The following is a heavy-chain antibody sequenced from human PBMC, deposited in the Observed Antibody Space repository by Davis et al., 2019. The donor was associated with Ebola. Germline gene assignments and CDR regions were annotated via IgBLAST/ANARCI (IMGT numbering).Heavy chain of an antibody. CDR2: IKQDGSEI. CDR3: ARGGAVAPD. Sequence: PGGSLTLSCGGTGFSVRSAWMSWVRQAPGKGLEWVANIKQDGSEIHYVDSVKGRFTVSRDNAKNTLYLQMNSLRVEDTAVYFCARGGAVAPDWGPGTLVTVSS. J-gene: IGHJ4*02. CDR1: GFSVRSAW. D-gene: IGHD4-23*01. V-gene: IGHV3-7*01.